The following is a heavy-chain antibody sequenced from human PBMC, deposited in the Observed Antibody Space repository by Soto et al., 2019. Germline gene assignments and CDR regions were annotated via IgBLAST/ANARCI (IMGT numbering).Heavy chain of an antibody. CDR2: IYYSGST. V-gene: IGHV4-61*01. CDR1: GGSVSSGSYY. J-gene: IGHJ6*02. Sequence: SETLSLTCTVSGGSVSSGSYYWSWIRQPPGKGLEWIGYIYYSGSTNYNPSLKSRVTISVDTSKNQFSLKLSSVTAADTAVYYCARENMGQLRFLEWLPAENYYGMDVWGQGTTVTVS. CDR3: ARENMGQLRFLEWLPAENYYGMDV. D-gene: IGHD3-3*01.